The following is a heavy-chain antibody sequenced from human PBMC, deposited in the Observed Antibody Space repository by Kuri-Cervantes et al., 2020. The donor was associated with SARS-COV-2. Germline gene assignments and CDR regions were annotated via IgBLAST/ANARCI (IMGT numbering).Heavy chain of an antibody. V-gene: IGHV1-8*02. Sequence: ASVKVSCKASGYTLTSYDINWVRQATGQGLEWMGWMNPNSGNTGYAQKFQGRVTMTEDTSTDTAYMELSSLRSEDTAVYYCATNALLLWGKGTTVTVSS. CDR1: GYTLTSYD. CDR2: MNPNSGNT. CDR3: ATNALLL. J-gene: IGHJ6*04. D-gene: IGHD3-22*01.